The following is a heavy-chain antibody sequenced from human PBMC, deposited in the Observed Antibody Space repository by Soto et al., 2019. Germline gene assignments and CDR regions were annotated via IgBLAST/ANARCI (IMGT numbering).Heavy chain of an antibody. Sequence: EVHLVESGGGLVQPGGSLRLSCAVSGFTFSDHYMDWVRQAPGKGLEWVGRTKHKAERFATEYAASVKGRFAISRDDSKYALYLQMDSLITEDTAVYYCVNFISGRPSWGQGTLVTVSS. CDR1: GFTFSDHY. D-gene: IGHD1-20*01. CDR2: TKHKAERFAT. J-gene: IGHJ4*02. CDR3: VNFISGRPS. V-gene: IGHV3-72*01.